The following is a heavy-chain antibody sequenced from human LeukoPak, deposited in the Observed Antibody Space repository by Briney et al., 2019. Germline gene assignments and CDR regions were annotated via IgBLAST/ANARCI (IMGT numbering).Heavy chain of an antibody. J-gene: IGHJ5*02. CDR3: VKGGTYRSNWFDP. V-gene: IGHV3-30*18. Sequence: PGGSLRLSCAASGFTLSSHDMHWVRQAPGKGLEWVAVISYDGSNKYYADSVKGRFTISRDNSKNTLYVQMNSLRDEDTAVYYCVKGGTYRSNWFDPWGQGTLVTVSS. D-gene: IGHD3-16*01. CDR1: GFTLSSHD. CDR2: ISYDGSNK.